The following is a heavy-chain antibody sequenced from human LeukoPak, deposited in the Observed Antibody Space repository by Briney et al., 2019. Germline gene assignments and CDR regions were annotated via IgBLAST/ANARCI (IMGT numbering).Heavy chain of an antibody. CDR3: AKMVREFYTISYYFDY. J-gene: IGHJ4*02. CDR1: GFTFSGYA. CDR2: ISGSGAGT. Sequence: PGGSLRLSCAASGFTFSGYAMNWVRQAPGKGLEWVSGISGSGAGTYYADSMKGRFTISRDNSKNTLYLQMNSLRADDMAVYYCAKMVREFYTISYYFDYWGQGTLVTVSS. D-gene: IGHD2-8*01. V-gene: IGHV3-23*01.